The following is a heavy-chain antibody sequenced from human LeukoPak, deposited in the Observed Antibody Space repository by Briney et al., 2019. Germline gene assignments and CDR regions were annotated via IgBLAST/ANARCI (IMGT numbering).Heavy chain of an antibody. CDR3: ARHHHNGWSDY. D-gene: IGHD6-19*01. CDR1: GGSISISSYY. Sequence: SETLSLTCTVSGGSISISSYYGGWIRQPPGKGLEWIGSIYYSGNTYYNPPLKSRVIISVDTSKNQFSLKVSSVTAADTAVYYCARHHHNGWSDYWGQGTLVTVSS. V-gene: IGHV4-39*01. CDR2: IYYSGNT. J-gene: IGHJ4*02.